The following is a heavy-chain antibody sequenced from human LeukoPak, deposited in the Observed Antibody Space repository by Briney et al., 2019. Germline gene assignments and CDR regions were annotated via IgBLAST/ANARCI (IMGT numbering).Heavy chain of an antibody. V-gene: IGHV4-4*02. Sequence: SETLSLTCAVSGGSISSSDWWSWVRQPPGKGLEWIGEIYHSGSTNYNPSLKSRVTISVDKSKNHFSLKLNSVTAADTALYYCARYCGGDCYIMNAFDIWGQGTMVTVSS. CDR1: GGSISSSDW. CDR3: ARYCGGDCYIMNAFDI. J-gene: IGHJ3*02. CDR2: IYHSGST. D-gene: IGHD2-21*02.